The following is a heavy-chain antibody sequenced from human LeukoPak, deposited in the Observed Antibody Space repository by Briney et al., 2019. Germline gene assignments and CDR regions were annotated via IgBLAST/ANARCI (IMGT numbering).Heavy chain of an antibody. V-gene: IGHV3-7*03. J-gene: IGHJ4*02. CDR3: ARVAHLDYDILTGSYFDY. CDR2: IKQDGSEK. CDR1: GFTFSSYS. Sequence: GGSLRLSCAASGFTFSSYSMSWVRQAPGKGLEWVANIKQDGSEKYYVDSVKGRFTISRDNAKNSLYLQMNSLRAEDTAVYYCARVAHLDYDILTGSYFDYWGQGTLVTVSS. D-gene: IGHD3-9*01.